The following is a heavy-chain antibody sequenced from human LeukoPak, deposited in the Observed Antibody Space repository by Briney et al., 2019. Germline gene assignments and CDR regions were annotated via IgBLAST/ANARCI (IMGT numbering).Heavy chain of an antibody. Sequence: GASVKVSCKASGYIFITYYIHWVRQAPGQRLEWMGWINAGNGNTKYSQKFQGRVTITRDTSASTAYMELSSLRSEDTAVYYCARVYYYDSSGYYYGAFDIWGQGTMVTVSS. CDR2: INAGNGNT. CDR1: GYIFITYY. D-gene: IGHD3-22*01. J-gene: IGHJ3*02. CDR3: ARVYYYDSSGYYYGAFDI. V-gene: IGHV1-3*01.